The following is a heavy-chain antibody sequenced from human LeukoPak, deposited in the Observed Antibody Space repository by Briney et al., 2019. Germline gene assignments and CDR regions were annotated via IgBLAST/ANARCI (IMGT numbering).Heavy chain of an antibody. V-gene: IGHV3-30*04. CDR1: GFTFSNYA. J-gene: IGHJ6*03. CDR2: ISYDDTNK. Sequence: GGSLRLSCAASGFTFSNYALHWVRQAPGKGLEWVAVISYDDTNKYYVDSVKGRFTISRDNSKNTLYLQMNSLRAEDTAVYYCARNFITMVRGVSEQAYYYYYMDVWGKGTTVTVSS. CDR3: ARNFITMVRGVSEQAYYYYYMDV. D-gene: IGHD3-10*01.